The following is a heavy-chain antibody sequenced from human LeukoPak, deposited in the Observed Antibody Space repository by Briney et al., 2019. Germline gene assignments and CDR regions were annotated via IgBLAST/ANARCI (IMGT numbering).Heavy chain of an antibody. CDR1: GFTFGSYA. V-gene: IGHV3-30*04. D-gene: IGHD6-19*01. J-gene: IGHJ6*03. Sequence: GGSLRLSCAASGFTFGSYAMHWVRQAPGKGLEWVAVISYDGSNKYYADSVKGRFTISRDNSKNSLYLQMNSLRSEDTALYYCAKDSSAGAVYYYYMDVWGKGTTVTISS. CDR2: ISYDGSNK. CDR3: AKDSSAGAVYYYYMDV.